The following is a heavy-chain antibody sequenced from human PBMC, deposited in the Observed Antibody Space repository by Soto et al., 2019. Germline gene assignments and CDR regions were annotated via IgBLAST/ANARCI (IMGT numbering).Heavy chain of an antibody. CDR2: ISNDGSKK. V-gene: IGHV3-30*03. Sequence: QVQVVESGGNIVQPGTSLRLSCAASGFAFTNYGIHWVRQAPGKGLEWVAHISNDGSKKFYADSVKGRFTISRDNSKNTLYLQMSSLRAEDTAVYYCARGFSAGKGSPPDFWGQGSLVTVSS. J-gene: IGHJ4*02. CDR1: GFAFTNYG. D-gene: IGHD6-13*01. CDR3: ARGFSAGKGSPPDF.